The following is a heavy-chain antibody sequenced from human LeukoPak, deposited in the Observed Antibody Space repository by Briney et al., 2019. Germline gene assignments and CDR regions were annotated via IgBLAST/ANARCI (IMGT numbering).Heavy chain of an antibody. CDR3: ARDRVTMVRGVDYNYYGMDV. V-gene: IGHV3-30-3*01. J-gene: IGHJ6*02. CDR1: GFTFSSYA. Sequence: GGSLRLSCAASGFTFSSYAFHWVRQAPGKGLEWVALISYDGDNKYYADSVKGRFTISRDNSKKKLFLQMNSLRPEDTAVYYCARDRVTMVRGVDYNYYGMDVWGQGTTVTVSS. CDR2: ISYDGDNK. D-gene: IGHD3-10*01.